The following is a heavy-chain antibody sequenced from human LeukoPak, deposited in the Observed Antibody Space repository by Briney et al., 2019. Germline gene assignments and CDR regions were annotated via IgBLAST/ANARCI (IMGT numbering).Heavy chain of an antibody. CDR1: GFTVSNNS. CDR3: ARDIQGRYYDSSGYYDY. D-gene: IGHD3-22*01. V-gene: IGHV3-48*01. CDR2: ISASRSSI. Sequence: GGSLRLSCAASGFTVSNNSMNWVRQAPGKGLEWVSYISASRSSISYADSVKGRFTISRDNAMNSLYLQLNSLRPEDTAVYYCARDIQGRYYDSSGYYDYWGQGTLVTVSS. J-gene: IGHJ4*02.